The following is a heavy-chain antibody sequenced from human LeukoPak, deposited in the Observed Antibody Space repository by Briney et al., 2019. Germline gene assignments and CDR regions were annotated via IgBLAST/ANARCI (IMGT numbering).Heavy chain of an antibody. CDR3: ARDEYYDSSGYRNRWFDP. CDR1: GGSFSGYY. J-gene: IGHJ5*02. Sequence: SETLSLTCAVYGGSFSGYYWSWIRQPPGKGLEWIGEINHSGSTNYNPSLKSRVTISVDTSKNQFSLKLSSVTAADTAVYYCARDEYYDSSGYRNRWFDPWGQGTLVTVSS. D-gene: IGHD3-22*01. V-gene: IGHV4-34*01. CDR2: INHSGST.